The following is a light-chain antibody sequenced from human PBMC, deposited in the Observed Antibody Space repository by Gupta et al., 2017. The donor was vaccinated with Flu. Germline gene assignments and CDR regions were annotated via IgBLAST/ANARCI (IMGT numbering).Light chain of an antibody. CDR2: VAS. CDR1: ESISSY. V-gene: IGKV1-39*01. Sequence: GERFIITCGANESISSYLNWYQQKPGKCPKLLIYVASSWHTGVPSRFSGSASGTDFTLTISSLQSEDFATYYCQQSYSAPLTFGGGTKVEIK. CDR3: QQSYSAPLT. J-gene: IGKJ4*01.